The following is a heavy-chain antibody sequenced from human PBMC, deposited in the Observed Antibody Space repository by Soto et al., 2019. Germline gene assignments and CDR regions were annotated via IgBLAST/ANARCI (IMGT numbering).Heavy chain of an antibody. CDR1: GGTFSSYA. CDR3: ASCYGDLCHWFDP. V-gene: IGHV1-69*13. J-gene: IGHJ5*02. Sequence: SVKVSCKXSGGTFSSYAISWVRPAPGQGLEWMGGIIPIFGTANYAQKFQGRVTITADESTSTAYMELSSLRSEDTAVYYCASCYGDLCHWFDPWGQGTLVTVSS. D-gene: IGHD4-17*01. CDR2: IIPIFGTA.